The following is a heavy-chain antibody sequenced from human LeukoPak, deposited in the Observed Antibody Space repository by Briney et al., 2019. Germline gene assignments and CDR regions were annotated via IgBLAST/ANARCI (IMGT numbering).Heavy chain of an antibody. CDR1: GFIFSGSA. V-gene: IGHV3-73*01. Sequence: GGSLRLSCAGSGFIFSGSAMHWVRLTSGKVLEWLGYIRTKTHKYATLYAASVKGRFTISRDNAKNSLYLQMNSLRAEDTAVYYCAELGITMIGGVWGKGTTVTISS. D-gene: IGHD3-10*02. J-gene: IGHJ6*04. CDR2: IRTKTHKYAT. CDR3: AELGITMIGGV.